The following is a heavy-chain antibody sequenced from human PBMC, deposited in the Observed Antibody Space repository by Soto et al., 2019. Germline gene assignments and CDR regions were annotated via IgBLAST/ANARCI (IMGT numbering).Heavy chain of an antibody. Sequence: GGSLRLSCAASGFAFGNAWMSWVRQSPGKGLEWLGRIKTKMEGGPREYGAPVKGRFTISRDDARNMLYLHLNSLRVEDTGVYYCTTEQWVVRRFDYWGPGXLVTVYS. CDR3: TTEQWVVRRFDY. J-gene: IGHJ4*02. D-gene: IGHD6-19*01. CDR2: IKTKMEGGPR. V-gene: IGHV3-15*01. CDR1: GFAFGNAW.